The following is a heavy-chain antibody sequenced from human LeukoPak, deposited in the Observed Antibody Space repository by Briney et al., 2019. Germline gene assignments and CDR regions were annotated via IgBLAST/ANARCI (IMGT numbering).Heavy chain of an antibody. CDR3: AREYDYVWGSYRWFDP. D-gene: IGHD3-16*02. CDR1: GFTFSSYA. CDR2: ISYDGSSK. Sequence: GRSLRLSCAASGFTFSSYAMHWVRQAPGKGLEWVAVISYDGSSKYYADSVKGRFTISRDNSKNTLYLQMNSLRAEDTAVYYCAREYDYVWGSYRWFDPWGQGTLVTVSS. V-gene: IGHV3-30-3*01. J-gene: IGHJ5*02.